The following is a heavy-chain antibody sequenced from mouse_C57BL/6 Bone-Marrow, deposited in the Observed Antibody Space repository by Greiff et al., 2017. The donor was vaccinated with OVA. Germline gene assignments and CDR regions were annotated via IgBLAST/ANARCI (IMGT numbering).Heavy chain of an antibody. V-gene: IGHV1-7*01. J-gene: IGHJ4*01. CDR3: ARWYYAMDY. Sequence: VQLQQSGAELAKPGASVKLSCKASGYTFTSYWMHWVKQRPGQGLEWIGYINPSSGYTKYNQKFKDKATLTADKSSSTDYMQLSSRTYADSAVYYCARWYYAMDYWGQGTSVTVSS. CDR1: GYTFTSYW. CDR2: INPSSGYT.